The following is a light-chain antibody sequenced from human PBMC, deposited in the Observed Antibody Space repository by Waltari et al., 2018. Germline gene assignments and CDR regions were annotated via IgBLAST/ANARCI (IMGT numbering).Light chain of an antibody. CDR2: RSD. Sequence: QSVLTQPPPASGTPGQRVTISFTGISSNIGGNVVNWYQQLPGKAPTLLIYRSDLRPSGVPDRFSGSKSGTSASLAISGLQSADEGDYYCAAWDDSLHGHWVFGGGTKVTVL. V-gene: IGLV1-44*01. J-gene: IGLJ3*02. CDR1: SSNIGGNV. CDR3: AAWDDSLHGHWV.